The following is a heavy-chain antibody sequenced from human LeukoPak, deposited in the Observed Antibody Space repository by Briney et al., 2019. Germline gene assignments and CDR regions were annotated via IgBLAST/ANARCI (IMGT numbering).Heavy chain of an antibody. Sequence: PGGSLRLSCAASGFTFGSYAMSWVRQAPGKGLEWVSAISGSGGSTYYADSVKGRFTISRDNSKNTLYLQMNSLRAEDTAVYYCAKDPTINYGDWYYGMDVWGQGTTVTVSS. J-gene: IGHJ6*02. D-gene: IGHD4-17*01. CDR1: GFTFGSYA. CDR2: ISGSGGST. V-gene: IGHV3-23*01. CDR3: AKDPTINYGDWYYGMDV.